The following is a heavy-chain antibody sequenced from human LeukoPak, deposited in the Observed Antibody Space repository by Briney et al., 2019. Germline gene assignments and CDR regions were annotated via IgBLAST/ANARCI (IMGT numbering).Heavy chain of an antibody. D-gene: IGHD3-3*01. CDR3: ARGAYDFWSGYYQTTNWFDP. CDR1: GYTFTTYR. J-gene: IGHJ5*02. CDR2: IYPGDSDT. V-gene: IGHV5-51*01. Sequence: GESLKISCEGSGYTFTTYRIAWVRQMPGKGLEWMGIIYPGDSDTRYSPSFQGQVTISADKSISTAYLQWSSLKASDTAMYYCARGAYDFWSGYYQTTNWFDPWGQGTLVTVSS.